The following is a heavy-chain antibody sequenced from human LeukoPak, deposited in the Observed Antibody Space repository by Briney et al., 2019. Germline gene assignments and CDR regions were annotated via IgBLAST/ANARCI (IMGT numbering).Heavy chain of an antibody. CDR3: ARLQLWFGGFDY. Sequence: PSETLSLTCTVSGGSISSYFWSWIRQPPGKGLEWIGYTYYSGSTSYNPSLQSRVTISVDPSKNQFFLKLSSVTAADTAVYYCARLQLWFGGFDYWGQGTLVTVSS. J-gene: IGHJ4*02. D-gene: IGHD3-10*01. CDR1: GGSISSYF. V-gene: IGHV4-59*12. CDR2: TYYSGST.